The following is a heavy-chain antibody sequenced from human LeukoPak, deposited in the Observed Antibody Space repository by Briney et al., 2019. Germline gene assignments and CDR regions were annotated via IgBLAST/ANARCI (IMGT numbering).Heavy chain of an antibody. V-gene: IGHV3-64D*06. CDR1: GFTFSSYA. J-gene: IGHJ4*02. D-gene: IGHD5-12*01. CDR2: ISSNGGST. CDR3: VKVLRYSGYD. Sequence: PGGSLRLSCSASGFTFSSYAMHWVRQAPGKGREYVSAISSNGGSTYYADSVKGRFTISRDNSKNTLYLQMSSLRAEDAAVYYCVKVLRYSGYDWGQGTLVTVSS.